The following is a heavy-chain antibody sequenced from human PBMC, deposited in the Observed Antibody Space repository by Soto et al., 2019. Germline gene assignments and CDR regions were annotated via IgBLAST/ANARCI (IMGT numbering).Heavy chain of an antibody. CDR3: ARESIAARGKCFDY. CDR1: GGSISSYY. CDR2: IYTSGST. Sequence: SETLSLTCTVSGGSISSYYWSWIRQPAGKGLEWIGRIYTSGSTNYNPSLKSRVTMSVDTSKNQFSLKLSSVTAADTAVYYCARESIAARGKCFDYWGQGTMVTVSS. J-gene: IGHJ4*02. D-gene: IGHD6-6*01. V-gene: IGHV4-4*07.